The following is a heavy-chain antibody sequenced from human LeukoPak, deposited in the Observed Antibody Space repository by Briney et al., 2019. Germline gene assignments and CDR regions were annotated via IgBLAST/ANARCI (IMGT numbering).Heavy chain of an antibody. J-gene: IGHJ6*02. Sequence: PGGSLRLSCAASGFTFSSYGMHWVRQAPGKGLEWVAVISYDGSNKYYADSVKGRFTISRDNSKNTLYLQMNSLRAEDTAVYYCARDFRVVVAATVYYYGMDVWGQGTTVTVSS. D-gene: IGHD2-15*01. CDR1: GFTFSSYG. CDR3: ARDFRVVVAATVYYYGMDV. V-gene: IGHV3-30*19. CDR2: ISYDGSNK.